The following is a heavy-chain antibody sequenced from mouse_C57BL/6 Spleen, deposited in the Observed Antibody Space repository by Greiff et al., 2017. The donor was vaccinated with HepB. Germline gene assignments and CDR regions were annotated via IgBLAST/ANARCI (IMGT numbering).Heavy chain of an antibody. Sequence: VQLQQPGAELVKLGPRVNMPCKAFGNTFTSDGLTGVKKRLGHGLEWMGDIYPGVGSTNYNEKFKGKATLTVDTPSSTAYMQLSSLTSEDSAVSYCAREGLSWFAYWGPGTLVTVSA. CDR2: IYPGVGST. V-gene: IGHV1-55*01. D-gene: IGHD1-1*02. CDR3: AREGLSWFAY. CDR1: GNTFTSDG. J-gene: IGHJ3*01.